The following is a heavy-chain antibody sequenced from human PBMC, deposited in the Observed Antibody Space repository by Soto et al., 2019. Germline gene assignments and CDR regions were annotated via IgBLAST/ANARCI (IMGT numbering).Heavy chain of an antibody. D-gene: IGHD3-10*01. Sequence: GESLKISCKGSGYSFTSYWIGWVRQMPGKGLEWMGIIYPGDSDTRYSPSFQGQVTISADKSISTAYLQWSSLKASDTAMYYCARLSVYYGSGSQVMDVWGQGTTVTVSS. CDR1: GYSFTSYW. J-gene: IGHJ6*02. V-gene: IGHV5-51*01. CDR3: ARLSVYYGSGSQVMDV. CDR2: IYPGDSDT.